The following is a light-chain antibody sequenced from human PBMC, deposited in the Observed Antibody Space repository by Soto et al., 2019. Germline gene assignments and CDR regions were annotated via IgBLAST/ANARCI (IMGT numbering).Light chain of an antibody. V-gene: IGKV3-20*01. Sequence: ESALTQSPRTRSLSQGEEATLSCRASQSVNSNHIAWYQQNPGQAPRLLIYGPSSSATGIPERFSGSGSGTDFPVTISRLEPEDFAVYYCQQYGSSPATFGQGTKVDIK. CDR1: QSVNSNH. CDR3: QQYGSSPAT. J-gene: IGKJ1*01. CDR2: GPS.